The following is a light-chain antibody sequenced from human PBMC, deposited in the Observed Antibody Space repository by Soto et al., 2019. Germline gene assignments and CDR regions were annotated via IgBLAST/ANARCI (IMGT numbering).Light chain of an antibody. Sequence: VLSQSPGTLSLSPRAKATLSPGARQCVSSCYLAWYQQKPGQPPRLLIADASSRVTGIPARFSGRGSRAEFTNTVSSLQSEDFGVYYCQHYSTGPITFGEGTRLEIK. CDR1: QCVSSCY. V-gene: IGKV3-20*01. CDR2: DAS. CDR3: QHYSTGPIT. J-gene: IGKJ5*01.